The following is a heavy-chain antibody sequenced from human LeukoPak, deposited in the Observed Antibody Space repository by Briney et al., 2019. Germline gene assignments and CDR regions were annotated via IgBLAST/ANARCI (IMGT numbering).Heavy chain of an antibody. Sequence: PSETLSLTCTVSGGSISSYYWSWIRQPPGKGLEWIGYIYYSGSTNYTPSLKSRVTISVDTSKNQFSLKLSSVTAPDTAVYYCARRDIVATIDYWGQGTLVTVSS. J-gene: IGHJ4*02. CDR2: IYYSGST. V-gene: IGHV4-59*08. CDR3: ARRDIVATIDY. D-gene: IGHD5-12*01. CDR1: GGSISSYY.